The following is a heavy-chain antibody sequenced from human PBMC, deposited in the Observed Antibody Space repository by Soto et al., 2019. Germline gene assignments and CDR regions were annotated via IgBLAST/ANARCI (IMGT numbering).Heavy chain of an antibody. V-gene: IGHV3-30-3*01. D-gene: IGHD3-22*01. CDR2: ISYDGSNK. J-gene: IGHJ6*02. Sequence: WVRQAPGKGLEWVAVISYDGSNKYYADSVKGRFTISRDNSKNTLYLQMNSLRAEDTAVYDCPRGHYESTPPTGHYGLVSCGQGATITVSS. CDR3: PRGHYESTPPTGHYGLVS.